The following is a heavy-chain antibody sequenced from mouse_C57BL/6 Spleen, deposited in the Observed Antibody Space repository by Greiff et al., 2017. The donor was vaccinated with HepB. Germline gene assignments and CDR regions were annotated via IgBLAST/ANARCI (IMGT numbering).Heavy chain of an antibody. Sequence: VKLQESGPGLVQPSQSLSITCTVSGFSLTSYGVHWVRQSPGKGLEWLGVICSGGSTDYNAAFISRLSISNDNSKSQVFCKMNSLQADDTAVYYCARWLPHYYAMDYWGQGTSVTVSS. J-gene: IGHJ4*01. CDR2: ICSGGST. D-gene: IGHD2-2*01. CDR1: GFSLTSYG. CDR3: ARWLPHYYAMDY. V-gene: IGHV2-2*01.